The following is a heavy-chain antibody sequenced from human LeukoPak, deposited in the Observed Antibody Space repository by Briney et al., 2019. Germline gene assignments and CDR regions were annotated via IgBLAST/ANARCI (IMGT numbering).Heavy chain of an antibody. D-gene: IGHD2-8*01. J-gene: IGHJ5*02. CDR1: GGTFSSYA. CDR3: ARDLVICTNGVCYSNCFDP. V-gene: IGHV1-69*13. CDR2: IIPIFGTA. Sequence: RASVKVSCKASGGTFSSYAISWVRQAPGQGLEWMGGIIPIFGTANYAQKFQARVTITADESTSTAYMELSSLRSEDTAMYYCARDLVICTNGVCYSNCFDPWGQGNLVTVSS.